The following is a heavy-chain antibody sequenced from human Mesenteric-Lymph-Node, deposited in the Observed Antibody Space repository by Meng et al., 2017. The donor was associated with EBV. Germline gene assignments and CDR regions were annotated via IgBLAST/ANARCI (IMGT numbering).Heavy chain of an antibody. CDR1: GFTFSTYG. D-gene: IGHD5-12*01. CDR3: ARGGYSGYGFDD. V-gene: IGHV3-21*01. Sequence: EVQLVESGGXLVKPGGXLRLSCAASGFTFSTYGMNWVRQAPGKGLEWVSYISSSSSYIYYADSVKGRFTISRDNAKSSLYLQMNTLRAEDTAVYYCARGGYSGYGFDDWGQGTLVTVSS. CDR2: ISSSSSYI. J-gene: IGHJ4*02.